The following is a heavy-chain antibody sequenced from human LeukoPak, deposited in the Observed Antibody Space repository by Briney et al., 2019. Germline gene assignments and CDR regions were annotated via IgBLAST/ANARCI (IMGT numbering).Heavy chain of an antibody. Sequence: GGSLRLSCAASGFTFSSYWMSWVRQAPGKGLEWVANIKQDGSEKYYVDSVKGRFTISRDNAKNPLYLQMNSLRAEDTAVYYCARDLGYYGSGSYYFDYWGQGTLVTVSS. D-gene: IGHD3-10*01. J-gene: IGHJ4*02. V-gene: IGHV3-7*01. CDR3: ARDLGYYGSGSYYFDY. CDR1: GFTFSSYW. CDR2: IKQDGSEK.